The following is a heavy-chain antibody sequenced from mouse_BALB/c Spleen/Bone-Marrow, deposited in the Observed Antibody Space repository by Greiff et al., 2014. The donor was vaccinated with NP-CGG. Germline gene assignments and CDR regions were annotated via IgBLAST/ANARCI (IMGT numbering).Heavy chain of an antibody. D-gene: IGHD2-1*01. J-gene: IGHJ2*01. CDR3: TRRRGNYYYFDY. Sequence: LQQSGSELVRPGASVKLSYKASGYTFTSYWMHWVKQRPGQGLEWIGNIYPGSGSTNYDEKFKSKATLTVDTSSSTAYMQLSSLTSEDSAVYYCTRRRGNYYYFDYWGQGTTLTVSS. V-gene: IGHV1S22*01. CDR1: GYTFTSYW. CDR2: IYPGSGST.